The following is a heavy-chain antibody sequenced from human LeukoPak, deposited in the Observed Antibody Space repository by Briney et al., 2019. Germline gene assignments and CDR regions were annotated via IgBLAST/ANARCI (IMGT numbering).Heavy chain of an antibody. D-gene: IGHD6-19*01. CDR1: GFTFTTYA. Sequence: PGGSLRLSCAASGFTFTTYAMSWVRQAPGKGLEWVSSVSDNGVNTYYADSVKGRFTISRDNSKNTLYLQMNSLRAEDTAVYYCASPIAVAGRDVWGQGTTVTVSS. CDR3: ASPIAVAGRDV. J-gene: IGHJ6*02. V-gene: IGHV3-23*01. CDR2: VSDNGVNT.